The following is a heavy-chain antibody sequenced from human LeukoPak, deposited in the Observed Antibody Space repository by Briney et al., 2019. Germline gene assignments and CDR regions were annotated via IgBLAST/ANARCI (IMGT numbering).Heavy chain of an antibody. Sequence: PSETLSLTCAVYGGSFSGYYWSWIRQPPGKGLEWIGEINRSGSTNYNPSLKSRVTISVDTSKNQFSLKLSSVTAADTAVYYCARDWVAAAGISYFDYWGQGTLVTVSS. D-gene: IGHD6-13*01. CDR2: INRSGST. J-gene: IGHJ4*02. CDR3: ARDWVAAAGISYFDY. V-gene: IGHV4-34*01. CDR1: GGSFSGYY.